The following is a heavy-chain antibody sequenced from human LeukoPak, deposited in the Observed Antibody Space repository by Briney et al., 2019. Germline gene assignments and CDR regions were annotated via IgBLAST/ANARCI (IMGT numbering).Heavy chain of an antibody. CDR1: GYTFTGYY. D-gene: IGHD2-21*01. Sequence: ASVKVSCKASGYTFTGYYIHWVRQAPGQGLEWMGWINPNSGGTNYAQKLQGRVTMTTDTSTSTAYMELRSLRSDDTAVYYCARSSSVTIPGYYFDYWGQGTLVTVSS. CDR3: ARSSSVTIPGYYFDY. J-gene: IGHJ4*02. CDR2: INPNSGGT. V-gene: IGHV1-2*02.